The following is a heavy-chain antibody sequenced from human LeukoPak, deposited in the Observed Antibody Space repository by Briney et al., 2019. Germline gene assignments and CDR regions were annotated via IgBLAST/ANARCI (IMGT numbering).Heavy chain of an antibody. D-gene: IGHD1-1*01. J-gene: IGHJ4*02. CDR2: ISRGGIS. CDR3: SKKGQANDDGKPD. CDR1: GFTFIIHD. V-gene: IGHV3-23*01. Sequence: GGSLILSCAASGFTFIIHDMYWIRQSPGKVLECVSVISRGGISYYADSVKGRFTISRDNSKNTLYLQMYSLRAEDTAVYYCSKKGQANDDGKPDWGQGTLVTVSS.